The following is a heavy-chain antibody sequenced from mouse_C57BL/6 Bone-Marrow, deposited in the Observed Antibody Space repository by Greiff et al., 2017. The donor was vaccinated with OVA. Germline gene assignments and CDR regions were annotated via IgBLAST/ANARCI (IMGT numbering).Heavy chain of an antibody. J-gene: IGHJ4*01. V-gene: IGHV7-1*01. CDR2: SRNKANDYTT. CDR3: AKLGRDYAMDY. D-gene: IGHD4-1*01. CDR1: GFTFSDFY. Sequence: EVKLMESGGGLVQSGRSLRLSCATSGFTFSDFYMEWVRQAPGKGLEWIAASRNKANDYTTEYSASVKGRFIVSRDTSQSILYLQMKALRAEDTAIYYCAKLGRDYAMDYWGQGTSVTVSS.